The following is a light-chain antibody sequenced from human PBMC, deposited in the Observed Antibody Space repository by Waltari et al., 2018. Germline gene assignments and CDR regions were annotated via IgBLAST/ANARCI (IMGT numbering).Light chain of an antibody. V-gene: IGLV3-21*04. CDR1: NIGSKS. CDR2: YDS. Sequence: SYVVTQSPSVSVAPGETARITCGGDNIGSKSVHWYQQRPGQAPVLVISYDSDRPSGLPARVAGSNAGNTATLTISWVEADDEADYYCLVWHSTTDHHGVFGGGTKLTVL. J-gene: IGLJ2*01. CDR3: LVWHSTTDHHGV.